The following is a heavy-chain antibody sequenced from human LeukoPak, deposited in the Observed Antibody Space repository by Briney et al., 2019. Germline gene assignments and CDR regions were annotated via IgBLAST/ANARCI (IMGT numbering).Heavy chain of an antibody. V-gene: IGHV5-51*01. CDR3: ARSGSLGTFDI. CDR2: IYPGDSDT. J-gene: IGHJ3*02. CDR1: GYSFTNYW. D-gene: IGHD1-26*01. Sequence: GESLKISCKGSGYSFTNYWIGWVRQMPWKSLEWMGIIYPGDSDTRYSPSFQGQVTISADKAISTAYLQWSGLKASDTAIYYCARSGSLGTFDIWGQGTMVTVSS.